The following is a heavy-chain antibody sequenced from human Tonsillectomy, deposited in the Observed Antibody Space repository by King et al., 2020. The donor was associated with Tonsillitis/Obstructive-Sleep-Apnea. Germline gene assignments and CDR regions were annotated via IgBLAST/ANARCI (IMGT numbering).Heavy chain of an antibody. CDR1: GGTFSSYA. CDR3: VRDLRITGTTSYYYYYMDV. CDR2: IIPIFGTA. V-gene: IGHV1-69*01. J-gene: IGHJ6*03. Sequence: QLVQSGAEVKKPGSSVKVSCKASGGTFSSYAISWVRQAPGQGLEWMGGIIPIFGTANYAQKFQGRVTITADESTSTAYMELSSLRSEDTAVYYCVRDLRITGTTSYYYYYMDVWGKGTTVTVSS. D-gene: IGHD1-7*01.